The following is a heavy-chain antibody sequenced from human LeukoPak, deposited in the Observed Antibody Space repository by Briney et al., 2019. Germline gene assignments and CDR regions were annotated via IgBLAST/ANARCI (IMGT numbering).Heavy chain of an antibody. D-gene: IGHD2-2*01. CDR1: GYSFTDYW. V-gene: IGHV5-51*01. CDR3: ARRSGSSMIEY. Sequence: GESLKISCKGSGYSFTDYWIGWVRQRPGKGLEWMGMIYPGDSDTRYSPSFQGQVTISPDKSISTAHLQWSSLKASDTAMYFCARRSGSSMIEYWGQGTLVTVSS. CDR2: IYPGDSDT. J-gene: IGHJ4*02.